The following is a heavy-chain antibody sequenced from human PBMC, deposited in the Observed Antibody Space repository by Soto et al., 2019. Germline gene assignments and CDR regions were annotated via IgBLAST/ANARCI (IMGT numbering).Heavy chain of an antibody. J-gene: IGHJ4*02. CDR2: IYHSGST. D-gene: IGHD3-10*01. CDR1: GGSISSSNW. CDR3: ARVNTMVRGVTKSSFVFDY. V-gene: IGHV4-4*02. Sequence: SETLSLTCAVSGGSISSSNWWSRVRQPPRKGPEWIGEIYHSGSTNYNPSLKSRVTISVDKSKNQFSLKLSSVTAADTAVYYCARVNTMVRGVTKSSFVFDYWGQGTLVTVPS.